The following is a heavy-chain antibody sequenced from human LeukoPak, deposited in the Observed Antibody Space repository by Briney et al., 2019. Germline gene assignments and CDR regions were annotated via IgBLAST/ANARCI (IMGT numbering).Heavy chain of an antibody. CDR2: ISAYNGNT. D-gene: IGHD2-15*01. J-gene: IGHJ5*02. CDR3: ARDRRYCSGGSCYRDTNWFDP. V-gene: IGHV1-18*01. Sequence: ASVKVSCKASGYTFTSYGISWVRQAPGQGLDWMGWISAYNGNTNYAQKLQGRVTMTTDTSTSTAYMELRSLRSDDTAVYYCARDRRYCSGGSCYRDTNWFDPWGQGTLVTVSS. CDR1: GYTFTSYG.